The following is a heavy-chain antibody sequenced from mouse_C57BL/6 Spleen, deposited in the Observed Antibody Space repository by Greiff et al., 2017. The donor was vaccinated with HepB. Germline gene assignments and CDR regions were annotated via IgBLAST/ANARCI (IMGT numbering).Heavy chain of an antibody. J-gene: IGHJ2*01. Sequence: EVQLQQSGPVLVKPGASVKMSCKASGYTFTDYYMNWVKQSHGKSLEWIGVINPYNGGTSYNQKFKGKATLTVDKSSSTAYMELNSLTSEDSAVYYCARVLLDYFDYWGQGTTLTVSS. V-gene: IGHV1-19*01. D-gene: IGHD1-1*01. CDR1: GYTFTDYY. CDR3: ARVLLDYFDY. CDR2: INPYNGGT.